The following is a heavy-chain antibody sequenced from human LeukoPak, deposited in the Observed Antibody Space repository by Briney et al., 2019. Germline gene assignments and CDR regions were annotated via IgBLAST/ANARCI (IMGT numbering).Heavy chain of an antibody. J-gene: IGHJ6*02. CDR2: IIPIFGTA. CDR1: GDTFSSYA. CDR3: ARSPLSSRWYIYYYGMDV. D-gene: IGHD6-13*01. Sequence: SVKVSCKASGDTFSSYAISWVRQAPGQGLEWMGGIIPIFGTANYAQKFQGRVTITADESTSTAYIELSSLRSEDTAVYYCARSPLSSRWYIYYYGMDVWGQGTTVTVSS. V-gene: IGHV1-69*13.